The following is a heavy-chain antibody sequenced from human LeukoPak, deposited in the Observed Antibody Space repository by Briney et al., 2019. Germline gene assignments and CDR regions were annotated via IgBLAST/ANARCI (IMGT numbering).Heavy chain of an antibody. Sequence: GGSLRLSCAASGFTFSSYAMHWVRQAPGKGLEWVAVISYDGSNKYYADSVKGRFTISRDNSKNTLYLQMNSLRAEDTAVYYCASGTTLSRYYYYGMDVWGQGTTVTVSS. V-gene: IGHV3-30*14. CDR3: ASGTTLSRYYYYGMDV. CDR1: GFTFSSYA. D-gene: IGHD1-1*01. J-gene: IGHJ6*02. CDR2: ISYDGSNK.